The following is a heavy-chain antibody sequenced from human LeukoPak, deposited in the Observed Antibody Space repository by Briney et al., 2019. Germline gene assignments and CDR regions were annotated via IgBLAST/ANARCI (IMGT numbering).Heavy chain of an antibody. CDR3: ARDPSGSSSGWYHFDY. J-gene: IGHJ4*02. CDR1: GFTFSNYA. D-gene: IGHD6-19*01. V-gene: IGHV3-23*01. Sequence: QTGGSLRLSCAASGFTFSNYAMSWVRQTPGKGLDWVSGISVSGATTYYANSVKGRFTISRDNSKNTLNLQMNSLRAEDTAVYYCARDPSGSSSGWYHFDYWGQGSLVTVSS. CDR2: ISVSGATT.